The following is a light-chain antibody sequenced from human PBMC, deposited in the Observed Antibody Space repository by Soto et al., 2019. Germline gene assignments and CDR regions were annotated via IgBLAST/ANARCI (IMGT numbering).Light chain of an antibody. CDR2: DAS. CDR1: QTADKG. CDR3: QQYNDYPYT. Sequence: DIQVTQSPSTLSASVGDRVIIACRASQTADKGVAWYQQKPGKAPNVLIYDASRLESGVPSRFSGSGSGTLFTLTISNLQPDDFATYYCQQYNDYPYTFGQGTKVEI. V-gene: IGKV1-5*01. J-gene: IGKJ2*01.